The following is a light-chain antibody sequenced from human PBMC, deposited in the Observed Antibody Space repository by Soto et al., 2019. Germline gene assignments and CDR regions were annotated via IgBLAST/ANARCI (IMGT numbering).Light chain of an antibody. J-gene: IGKJ2*01. Sequence: EIVMTQSPATLSVSPGERATLSCRASQSVSSNLAWYQQKPGQAPRLLIYNASTRATGIPARFSGSGSGTECTLTISSLQSEDFAIYYCQQYNNWPYTFGQGTTLEIK. V-gene: IGKV3-15*01. CDR2: NAS. CDR3: QQYNNWPYT. CDR1: QSVSSN.